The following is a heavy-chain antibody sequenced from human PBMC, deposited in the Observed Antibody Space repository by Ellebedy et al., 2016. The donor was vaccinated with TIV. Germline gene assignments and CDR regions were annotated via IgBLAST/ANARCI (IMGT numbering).Heavy chain of an antibody. D-gene: IGHD3-10*01. CDR1: GFTFGDYA. CDR2: IRSKAYGGTT. J-gene: IGHJ6*03. Sequence: GESLKISXTASGFTFGDYAMSWFRQAPGKGLEWVGFIRSKAYGGTTEYAASVKGRFTISRDDSKSIAYLQMNSLKTEDTAVYYCTRQDGSGKYYYMDVWGKGTTVTVSS. CDR3: TRQDGSGKYYYMDV. V-gene: IGHV3-49*03.